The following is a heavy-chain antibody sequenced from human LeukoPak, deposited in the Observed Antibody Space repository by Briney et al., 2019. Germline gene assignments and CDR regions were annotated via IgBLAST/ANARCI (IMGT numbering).Heavy chain of an antibody. CDR1: GYSFTSYW. CDR2: IYPGDSDT. CDR3: ARRGCGGDGYCDAFDI. J-gene: IGHJ3*02. D-gene: IGHD5-24*01. Sequence: GESLKISCKASGYSFTSYWIGWVRQMPGKGLEWMGIIYPGDSDTTYSPSFQGQVTITADKSISTAYLQRSSVKASDTAMYYCARRGCGGDGYCDAFDIWGQGTMVTVSS. V-gene: IGHV5-51*01.